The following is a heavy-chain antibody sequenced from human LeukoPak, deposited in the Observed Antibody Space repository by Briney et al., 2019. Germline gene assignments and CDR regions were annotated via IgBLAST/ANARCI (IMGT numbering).Heavy chain of an antibody. Sequence: ASVKVSCKASGYTFTSYYMHWVRQAPGQGLEWMRIINPSGGSTSYAQKFQGRVTITADKSTSTAYMELSSLRSEDTAVYYCARLNVVEMATASRRAFDIWGQGTMVTVSS. V-gene: IGHV1-46*01. J-gene: IGHJ3*02. CDR1: GYTFTSYY. CDR2: INPSGGST. CDR3: ARLNVVEMATASRRAFDI. D-gene: IGHD5-24*01.